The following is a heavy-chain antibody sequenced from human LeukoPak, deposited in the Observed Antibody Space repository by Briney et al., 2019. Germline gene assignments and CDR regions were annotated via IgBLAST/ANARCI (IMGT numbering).Heavy chain of an antibody. V-gene: IGHV4-61*02. CDR2: IYTSGST. J-gene: IGHJ4*02. D-gene: IGHD6-13*01. Sequence: PSETLSLTCTVSGGSISSGGYYWRWIRQPAGKGLEWIGRIYTSGSTNYNPSLKSRVTMSVDTSKNQISLKLSSVTAADTAVYYCARYSSSSYYFDYWGQGTLVTVSS. CDR3: ARYSSSSYYFDY. CDR1: GGSISSGGYY.